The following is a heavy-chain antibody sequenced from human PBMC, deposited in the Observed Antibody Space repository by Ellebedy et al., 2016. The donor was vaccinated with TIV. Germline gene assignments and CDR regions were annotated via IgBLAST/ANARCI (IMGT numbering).Heavy chain of an antibody. Sequence: LSLACAASGFTVGNNYMSWVRQAPGKGLEWVSVIYSGGSTYYADSVKGRFTISRDSSKNTLYLQMNSLRAEDTAVYYCARGYDYEEGWGQGTLVTVSS. CDR3: ARGYDYEEG. CDR1: GFTVGNNY. D-gene: IGHD3-16*01. J-gene: IGHJ4*02. CDR2: IYSGGST. V-gene: IGHV3-53*01.